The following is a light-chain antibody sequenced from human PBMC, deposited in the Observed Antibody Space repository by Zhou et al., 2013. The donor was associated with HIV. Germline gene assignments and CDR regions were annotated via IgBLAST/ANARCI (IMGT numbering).Light chain of an antibody. J-gene: IGLJ3*02. CDR3: SSYTSSSTWV. Sequence: QSALTQPASVSGSPGQSITISCTGTNSDVGGYNYVSWYQQHPGKAPKFMIYDVNRRPSGVSNRFSGSKSGNTASLTISGLQAEDEADYYCSSYTSSSTWVFGGGTKLTV. V-gene: IGLV2-14*01. CDR2: DVN. CDR1: NSDVGGYNY.